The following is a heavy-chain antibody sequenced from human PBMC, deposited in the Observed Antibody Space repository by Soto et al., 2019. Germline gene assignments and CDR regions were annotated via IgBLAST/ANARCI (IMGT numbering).Heavy chain of an antibody. CDR2: ISYDGTIT. CDR3: ATTRVGPCSSSICFSGIFDGMDV. Sequence: GGSLRLSCAASGFTFSSYVMHWVRQAPGKGLEWVAVISYDGTITYYADSVKGRFTISRDNSKNTLYLQMNSLRTEDTAVYYCATTRVGPCSSSICFSGIFDGMDVWGQGTTVTVSS. V-gene: IGHV3-30-3*01. D-gene: IGHD2-2*01. J-gene: IGHJ6*02. CDR1: GFTFSSYV.